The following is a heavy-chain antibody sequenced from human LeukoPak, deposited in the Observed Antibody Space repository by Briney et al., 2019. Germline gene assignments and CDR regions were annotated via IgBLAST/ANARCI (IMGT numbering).Heavy chain of an antibody. Sequence: PGASVKVSCKASGYTFTSYGISWVRQAPGQGLEWMGWISAYNGNTNYAQKLQGRVTMTTDTSTSTAYMELRSLRSDDTAVYYCAGAPGGAAGLNWFDPWGQGTLVTVSS. V-gene: IGHV1-18*01. J-gene: IGHJ5*02. D-gene: IGHD6-13*01. CDR3: AGAPGGAAGLNWFDP. CDR2: ISAYNGNT. CDR1: GYTFTSYG.